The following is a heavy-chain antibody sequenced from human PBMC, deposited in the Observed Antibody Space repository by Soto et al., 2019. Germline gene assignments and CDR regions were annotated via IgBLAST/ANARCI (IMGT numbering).Heavy chain of an antibody. CDR2: TYYTGDI. V-gene: IGHV4-59*13. D-gene: IGHD2-2*01. J-gene: IGHJ4*02. Sequence: SETLSLTCTVSGDFISNNYWNWIRQPPGKGLEWIGYTYYTGDIRYNPSHKSRVTMSVDTSKNQFSLTMTSVTAADTAFFYCARGAEPAPYLFYFDYGGPETRVTVSS. CDR3: ARGAEPAPYLFYFDY. CDR1: GDFISNNY.